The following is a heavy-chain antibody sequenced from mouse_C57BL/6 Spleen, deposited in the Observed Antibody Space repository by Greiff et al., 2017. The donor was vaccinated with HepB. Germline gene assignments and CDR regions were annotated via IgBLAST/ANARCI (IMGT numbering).Heavy chain of an antibody. D-gene: IGHD3-3*01. V-gene: IGHV1-82*01. CDR2: IYPGGGDT. J-gene: IGHJ2*01. CDR3: ARGGTTYYFDY. CDR1: GYAFSSSW. Sequence: VQLQQSGPELVKPGASVKISCKASGYAFSSSWMNWVKQRPGKGLEWIGRIYPGGGDTNYNEKFKGKATLAADKSTSTAYMELRSLTSEDSAVYFCARGGTTYYFDYWGQGTTLSVSS.